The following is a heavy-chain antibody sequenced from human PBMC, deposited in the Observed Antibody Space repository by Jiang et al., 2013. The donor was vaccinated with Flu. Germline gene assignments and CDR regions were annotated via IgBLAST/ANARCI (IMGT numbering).Heavy chain of an antibody. D-gene: IGHD5-12*01. V-gene: IGHV5-51*01. J-gene: IGHJ4*02. Sequence: EVKKPGESLKISCKGSGYSFSNYWIGWVRQRPGKGLEWMGIIYPGDSNTRYSPSFQGQVTISADKSNSTAYLQWSSLKASDTAIYYCARRPGMATIIDYWGQGTLVTVSS. CDR3: ARRPGMATIIDY. CDR2: IYPGDSNT. CDR1: GYSFSNYW.